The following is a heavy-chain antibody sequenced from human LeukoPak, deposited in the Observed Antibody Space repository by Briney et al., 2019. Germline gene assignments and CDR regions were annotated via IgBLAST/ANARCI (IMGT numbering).Heavy chain of an antibody. V-gene: IGHV3-74*01. CDR2: IASDGSST. CDR3: ARGRPHGNDY. Sequence: LTGGSLRLSCAASGFTFSSYWMNWVRQAPGEGLVWVSRIASDGSSTTYADSVKGRFSISRDNAKNTLYLQMNSLRVEDTAVYYCARGRPHGNDYWGQGTLVTVSS. D-gene: IGHD4-23*01. J-gene: IGHJ4*02. CDR1: GFTFSSYW.